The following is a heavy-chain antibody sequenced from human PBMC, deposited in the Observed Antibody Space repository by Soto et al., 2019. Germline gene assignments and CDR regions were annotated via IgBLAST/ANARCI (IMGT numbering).Heavy chain of an antibody. V-gene: IGHV3-23*01. J-gene: IGHJ4*02. CDR3: ARLIEQLVLGPDY. CDR2: ISGSGGST. D-gene: IGHD6-6*01. CDR1: GFTFSSYA. Sequence: WWSLRLSCAASGFTFSSYAMSWFRQAPGKGLEWVSAISGSGGSTYYADSVKGRFTISRDNSKNTLYLQMNSLRAEDTAVYYCARLIEQLVLGPDYWGQGTLVTVSS.